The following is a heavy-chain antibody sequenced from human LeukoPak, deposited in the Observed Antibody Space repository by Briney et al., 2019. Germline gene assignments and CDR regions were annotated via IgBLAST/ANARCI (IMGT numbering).Heavy chain of an antibody. CDR2: IYTSGST. V-gene: IGHV4-61*02. CDR3: ARHTRYCSGGSCYPAIASS. CDR1: GGSISSGSYY. D-gene: IGHD2-15*01. J-gene: IGHJ5*02. Sequence: SETLSLTCTVSGGSISSGSYYWSWIRQPAGKGLEWIGRIYTSGSTNYNPSLKSRVTISVDTSKNQFSLKLSSVTAADTAVYYCARHTRYCSGGSCYPAIASSWGQGTLVTVSS.